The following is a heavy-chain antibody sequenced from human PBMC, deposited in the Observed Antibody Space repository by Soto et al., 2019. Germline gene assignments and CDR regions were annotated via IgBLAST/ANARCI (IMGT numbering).Heavy chain of an antibody. CDR2: ISGSGGST. D-gene: IGHD1-1*01. CDR3: AIHQGYNWNDGGDAFDI. CDR1: GFTFSSYA. Sequence: GGSLRLSCAASGFTFSSYAMSWVRQAPGKGLEWVSAISGSGGSTYYADSVKGRFTISRDNSKNTLYLQMNSLRAEDTAVYYCAIHQGYNWNDGGDAFDIWGQGTMVTVSS. J-gene: IGHJ3*02. V-gene: IGHV3-23*01.